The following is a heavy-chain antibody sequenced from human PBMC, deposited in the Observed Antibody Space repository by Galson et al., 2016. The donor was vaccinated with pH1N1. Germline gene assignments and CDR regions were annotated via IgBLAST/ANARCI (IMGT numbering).Heavy chain of an antibody. CDR3: ARDVAMIVGGSGYAFDI. CDR1: GYTFTSYY. CDR2: INPSGGNT. V-gene: IGHV1-46*01. J-gene: IGHJ3*02. Sequence: SVKVSCKASGYTFTSYYMYWVRQAPGQGLEWMGIINPSGGNTNYAQKFQGRLTMTRDTSTSTVYMALSSLRSGDTAVYYCARDVAMIVGGSGYAFDIWGQGTMVTVSS. D-gene: IGHD3-22*01.